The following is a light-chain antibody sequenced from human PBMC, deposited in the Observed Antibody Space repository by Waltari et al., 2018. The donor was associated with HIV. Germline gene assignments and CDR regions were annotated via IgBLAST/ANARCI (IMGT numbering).Light chain of an antibody. CDR1: SSDVGGYNY. CDR2: DVS. V-gene: IGLV2-14*01. Sequence: QSALTQPASVSGSPGQSITISCTGTSSDVGGYNYFSWSQQQPGKAPKLMIYDVSKRPSGVSNRFSGSKSGNTASLTISVLQAEDEADYYCSSYTSSSTLRVFGTGTKVTVL. J-gene: IGLJ1*01. CDR3: SSYTSSSTLRV.